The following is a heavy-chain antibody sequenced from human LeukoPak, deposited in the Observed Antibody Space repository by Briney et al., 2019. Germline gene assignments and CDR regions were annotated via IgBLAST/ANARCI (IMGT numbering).Heavy chain of an antibody. CDR1: GFTFSSYA. V-gene: IGHV3-23*01. CDR3: GKGQGLGLRYFDWFGFDS. CDR2: ISGSGGCT. Sequence: GGSLRLSCAASGFTFSSYAMSWVRQAPGKGLEWVSAISGSGGCTYYADSVKGRFTISRDNSKNTLYLQMNSLRAEDTAVYYCGKGQGLGLRYFDWFGFDSWGQGTLVTVS. D-gene: IGHD3-9*01. J-gene: IGHJ4*02.